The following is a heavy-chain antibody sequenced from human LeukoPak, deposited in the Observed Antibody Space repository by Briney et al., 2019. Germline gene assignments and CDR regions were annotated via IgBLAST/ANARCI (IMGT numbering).Heavy chain of an antibody. J-gene: IGHJ4*02. CDR1: GGTFDNYI. Sequence: SVTVSCKPSGGTFDNYIISWVRQAPGQGLEWVGTIILILDIANYAQKFQGRVAITADTSTSTAYMELTNLGSEDTAVYFCAREPEGLTTESHWGQGTLVTVSS. V-gene: IGHV1-69*04. CDR2: IILILDIA. D-gene: IGHD1-14*01. CDR3: AREPEGLTTESH.